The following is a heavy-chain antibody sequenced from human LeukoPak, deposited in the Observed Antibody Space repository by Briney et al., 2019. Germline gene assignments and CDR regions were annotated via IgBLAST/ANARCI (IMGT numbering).Heavy chain of an antibody. CDR3: AKRGVVIRVILVGFHKEAYYFDS. CDR1: GITLSNYG. CDR2: ISDSGGRT. V-gene: IGHV3-23*01. J-gene: IGHJ4*02. D-gene: IGHD3-22*01. Sequence: GGSLRLSCAVSGITLSNYGMSWARQAPGKGLEWVAGISDSGGRTNYADSMKGRFTISRDNPKNTLYLQMNSLRAEDTAVYFCAKRGVVIRVILVGFHKEAYYFDSWGQGALVTVSS.